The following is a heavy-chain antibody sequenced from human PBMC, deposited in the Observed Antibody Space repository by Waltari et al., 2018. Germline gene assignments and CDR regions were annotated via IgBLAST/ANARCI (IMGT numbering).Heavy chain of an antibody. V-gene: IGHV5-51*01. Sequence: ELQLVQSGAEVKKPAESLQISCKGSGYSFTNYWTGSASQMPGKGLEWMGIIYPGDSDTRYSPSFQGQVTISADKSISTAYLQWSSLKASDTAMYYCARLGEWELDYWGQGTLVTVSS. J-gene: IGHJ4*02. D-gene: IGHD1-26*01. CDR2: IYPGDSDT. CDR3: ARLGEWELDY. CDR1: GYSFTNYW.